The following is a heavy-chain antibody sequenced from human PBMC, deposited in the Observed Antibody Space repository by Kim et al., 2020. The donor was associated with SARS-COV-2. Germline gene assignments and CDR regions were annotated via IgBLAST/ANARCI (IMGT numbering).Heavy chain of an antibody. CDR1: GFTFSSYG. V-gene: IGHV3-33*06. Sequence: GGSLRLSCAASGFTFSSYGMHWVRQAPGKGLEWVAVIWYDGSNKYYADSVKGRFTISRDNSKNTLYLQMNSLRAEDTAVYYCAKGSSWFGVRKPYGMDVWGQGTTVTVSS. D-gene: IGHD3-10*01. CDR2: IWYDGSNK. CDR3: AKGSSWFGVRKPYGMDV. J-gene: IGHJ6*02.